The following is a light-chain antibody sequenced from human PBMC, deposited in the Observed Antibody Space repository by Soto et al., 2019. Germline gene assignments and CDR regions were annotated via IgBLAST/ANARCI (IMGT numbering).Light chain of an antibody. V-gene: IGKV1-13*02. CDR1: QDIGSA. Sequence: IQLTQSPSSLSASVGDRVTITCRAGQDIGSALAWYQQRPGKAPKLLLYDASNLEAGVPSRFSGSGSGTDFTLTFTSLRPEDVATYYFHQFNGFPLTFGGGAKVQIK. J-gene: IGKJ4*01. CDR2: DAS. CDR3: HQFNGFPLT.